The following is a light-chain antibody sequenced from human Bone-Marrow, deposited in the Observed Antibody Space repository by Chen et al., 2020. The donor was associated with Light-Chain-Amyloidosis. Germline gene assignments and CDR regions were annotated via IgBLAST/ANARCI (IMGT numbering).Light chain of an antibody. CDR2: DDS. CDR1: NIGSTS. CDR3: SAWDISRSAVV. V-gene: IGLV3-21*02. J-gene: IGLJ2*01. Sequence: SYVLTQPSSVSVAPGQTATIACGGNNIGSTSVHWYQQTPGQAPLLVVYDDSDRPSGIPERLSGSNSGNTATLTISRVEAGDEADYYCSAWDISRSAVVFGGGTKLTVL.